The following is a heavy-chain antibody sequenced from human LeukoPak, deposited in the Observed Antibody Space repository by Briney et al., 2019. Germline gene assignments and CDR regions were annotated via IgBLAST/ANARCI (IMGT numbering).Heavy chain of an antibody. J-gene: IGHJ4*02. Sequence: PSETLSLTCTVSGGSIGSNYWTWIRQPAGKGLEYIGYIYYTGGTNYNPSLKSRVTISVVTSKNQFSLKMTSVTAADTAVYFCAKYGNSGWVIDNWGQGTLVTISS. V-gene: IGHV4-59*08. CDR2: IYYTGGT. D-gene: IGHD6-19*01. CDR3: AKYGNSGWVIDN. CDR1: GGSIGSNY.